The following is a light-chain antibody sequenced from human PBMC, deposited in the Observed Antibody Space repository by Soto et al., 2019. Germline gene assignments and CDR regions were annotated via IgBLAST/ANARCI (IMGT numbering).Light chain of an antibody. CDR1: ISDVGGYNY. J-gene: IGLJ2*01. Sequence: QSALTQPPSASGSPGQSVTISCTGTISDVGGYNYVSWYQQHPGKAPKLMIYEVSKRPSGVPDRFSGSKSVNTASLTVSGLQAEDEADYYCSSYAGSNNLVVFGGGTKLTVL. V-gene: IGLV2-8*01. CDR2: EVS. CDR3: SSYAGSNNLVV.